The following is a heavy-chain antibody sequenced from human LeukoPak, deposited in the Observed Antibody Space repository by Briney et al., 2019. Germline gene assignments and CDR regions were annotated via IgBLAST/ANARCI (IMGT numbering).Heavy chain of an antibody. D-gene: IGHD3-10*01. CDR1: GFAFSDYY. Sequence: GGSLRLPCAASGFAFSDYYMSWIRQAPGKGLEWVSYMSSSGRTIYYTDSVKGRFSISRDNAKNSLYLQMNSLRSEDTAVYYCARDKSSMIRGIDYWGQGTLVTVSS. V-gene: IGHV3-11*01. CDR2: MSSSGRTI. CDR3: ARDKSSMIRGIDY. J-gene: IGHJ4*02.